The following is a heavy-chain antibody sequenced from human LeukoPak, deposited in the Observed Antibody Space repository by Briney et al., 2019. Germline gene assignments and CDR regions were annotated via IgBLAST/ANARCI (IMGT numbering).Heavy chain of an antibody. CDR3: AKVHVAASRNDPGYDYGMDV. CDR1: GFIFSFYV. V-gene: IGHV3-30*18. D-gene: IGHD3-10*02. Sequence: GGSLRLSCAASGFIFSFYVMHWVRQAPGKGLEWVAVVSYDGSNKSYADSVKGRFSISRDNSKSTLYLQMNSLRAEDTAVYYCAKVHVAASRNDPGYDYGMDVWGQGTTVTVPS. CDR2: VSYDGSNK. J-gene: IGHJ6*02.